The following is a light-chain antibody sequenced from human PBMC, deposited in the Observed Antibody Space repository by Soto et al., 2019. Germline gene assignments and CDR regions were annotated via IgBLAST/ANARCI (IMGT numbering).Light chain of an antibody. J-gene: IGLJ3*02. CDR2: EDN. CDR1: NSNIGNNY. CDR3: GTWDGSWV. Sequence: QSVLTQPPSVSAAPGQKVTISCSGSNSNIGNNYVAWYQQLPGTAPKLLIYEDNKRPSGIPDRFSGSKSGTSATLGITGLQTGDEADYYCGTWDGSWVFGGGTKLTV. V-gene: IGLV1-51*02.